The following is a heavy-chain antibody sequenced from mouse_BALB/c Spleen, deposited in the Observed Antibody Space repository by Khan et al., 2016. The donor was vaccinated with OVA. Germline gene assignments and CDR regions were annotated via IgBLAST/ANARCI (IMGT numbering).Heavy chain of an antibody. J-gene: IGHJ3*01. Sequence: QVQLQQSGAELARPGASVKLSCKASGYTFTDFYINWVKQRTGQGLEWIGEISPGSGDTFYNERFKDKAPLTADKSSNTAYMQLSSLTSDASAVYFCARRNYFGYTFAYWGQGTLVTVSA. CDR1: GYTFTDFY. D-gene: IGHD1-2*01. V-gene: IGHV1-77*01. CDR2: ISPGSGDT. CDR3: ARRNYFGYTFAY.